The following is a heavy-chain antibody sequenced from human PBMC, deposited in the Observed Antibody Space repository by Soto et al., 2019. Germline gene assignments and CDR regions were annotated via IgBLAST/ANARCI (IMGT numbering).Heavy chain of an antibody. CDR1: GFTFSSYA. CDR2: ISYDGSNK. D-gene: IGHD2-15*01. J-gene: IGHJ6*02. CDR3: ARDRLPRYYYYGMDV. Sequence: GGSLRLSCAASGFTFSSYAMHWVRQAPGKGLEWVAVISYDGSNKYYADSVKGRFTISRDNSKNTLYLQMNSLRAEDTAVYYCARDRLPRYYYYGMDVWGQGTTVTVSS. V-gene: IGHV3-30-3*01.